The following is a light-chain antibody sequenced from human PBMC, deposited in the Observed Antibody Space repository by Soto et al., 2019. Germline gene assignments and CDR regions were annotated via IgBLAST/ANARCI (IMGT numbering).Light chain of an antibody. CDR2: DAT. J-gene: IGLJ1*01. Sequence: QSVLTQPASVSGSPGQSITISCTGSSSDVGAYKYDSWFQQHPGKAPKLVIYDATNRASGVSYRFSGSKSGNTASLTISGLQAEDEADYYCNSYTTRGTHVFGTGTKLTVL. V-gene: IGLV2-14*03. CDR1: SSDVGAYKY. CDR3: NSYTTRGTHV.